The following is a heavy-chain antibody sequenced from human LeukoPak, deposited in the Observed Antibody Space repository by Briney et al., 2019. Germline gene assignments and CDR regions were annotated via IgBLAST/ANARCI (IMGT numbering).Heavy chain of an antibody. J-gene: IGHJ3*02. V-gene: IGHV3-72*01. CDR2: AKNKVDSYTI. CDR3: TRGHYYGSGTYFDEDTFDI. Sequence: GGSLRLSCAASGFTFSDHYMGWIRQVPGKGLEWVGRAKNKVDSYTIQYAASVRGRFSISRDDSKNSLYLQMNSLKTEDTAVYYCTRGHYYGSGTYFDEDTFDIWGRGTMVTVSS. D-gene: IGHD3-10*01. CDR1: GFTFSDHY.